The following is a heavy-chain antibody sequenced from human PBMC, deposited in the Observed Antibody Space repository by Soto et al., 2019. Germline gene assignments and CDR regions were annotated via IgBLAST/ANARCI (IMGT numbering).Heavy chain of an antibody. CDR3: ARGDGLNSFDY. Sequence: QVQLQESGPGLVKPSETLSLTCTVSGGSISSYYWSWIRQSPGKGLEWIGYIYYSGSTNYNPSLRSRVTISIDTSNSQFSLKLNSVTAAYTALYYCARGDGLNSFDYWGQGTLVTVSS. CDR1: GGSISSYY. J-gene: IGHJ4*02. V-gene: IGHV4-59*01. CDR2: IYYSGST.